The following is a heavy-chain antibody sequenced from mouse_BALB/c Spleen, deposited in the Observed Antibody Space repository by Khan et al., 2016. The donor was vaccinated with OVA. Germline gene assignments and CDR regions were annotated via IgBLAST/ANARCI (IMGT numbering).Heavy chain of an antibody. V-gene: IGHV1-7*01. CDR1: GYTFTTYW. CDR3: TRDRIDY. Sequence: VQLQESGAERAKPGASVKMSCKASGYTFTTYWMHWVKQRPGQGLEWIGYINPTSGYTGYNEKFKDRATLSADKSSSTAYMQLSSLTSEDSAVYYCTRDRIDYWGQGTTLTVSS. J-gene: IGHJ2*01. CDR2: INPTSGYT.